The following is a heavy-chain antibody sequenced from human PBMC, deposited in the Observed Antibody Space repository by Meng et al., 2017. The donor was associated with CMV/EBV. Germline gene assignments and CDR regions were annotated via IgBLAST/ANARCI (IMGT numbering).Heavy chain of an antibody. Sequence: GSLRLSCAASGFTFSSYGMHWVRQAPGKGLEWVAFIRYDGSNKYYADSVKGRFTISRDNSKNTLYLQMNSLRAEDTAVYYCALLGWGDYVFVFDYWGQGTLVTVSS. D-gene: IGHD4-17*01. CDR2: IRYDGSNK. CDR3: ALLGWGDYVFVFDY. CDR1: GFTFSSYG. V-gene: IGHV3-30*02. J-gene: IGHJ4*02.